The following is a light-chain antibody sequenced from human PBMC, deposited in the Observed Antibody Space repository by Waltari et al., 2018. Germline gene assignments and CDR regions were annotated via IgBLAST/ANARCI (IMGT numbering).Light chain of an antibody. CDR1: SNNVGNQG. CDR2: RNN. V-gene: IGLV10-54*01. J-gene: IGLJ2*01. Sequence: QAGLTQPPSVSKGLRQTATLTCTGNSNNVGNQGAAWLQQHQGHPPKLLSYRNNNRPAGVSEGLSADRSGNTASLTITGLQPEDEADYYCSAWDSSLSAVVFGGGTKLTVL. CDR3: SAWDSSLSAVV.